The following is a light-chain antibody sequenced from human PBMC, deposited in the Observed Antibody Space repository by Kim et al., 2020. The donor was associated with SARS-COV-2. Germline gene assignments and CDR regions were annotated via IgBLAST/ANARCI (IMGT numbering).Light chain of an antibody. Sequence: LFPGQTARFTCSGDKFGDIFACWYPHNPPQSPVLVIYQESKRPSGIPERFSASNSGNTAPLTISGTQAMDEADYYCQAWDSSTVVFGGGTQLTVL. CDR2: QES. CDR3: QAWDSSTVV. CDR1: KFGDIF. J-gene: IGLJ2*01. V-gene: IGLV3-1*01.